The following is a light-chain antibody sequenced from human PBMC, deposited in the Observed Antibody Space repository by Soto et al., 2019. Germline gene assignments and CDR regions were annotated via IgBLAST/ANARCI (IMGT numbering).Light chain of an antibody. J-gene: IGLJ2*01. CDR2: GNS. CDR1: SSNIGAGYD. V-gene: IGLV1-40*01. Sequence: QSVLTQPPSASGAPGQRVTISCTGSSSNIGAGYDVHWYQQLPGTAPKLLIYGNSNRPSGVPDRFSGSKSGTSASLAITGLQAEDEADYYCQSYDSSLSKGVFGGGTKLTVL. CDR3: QSYDSSLSKGV.